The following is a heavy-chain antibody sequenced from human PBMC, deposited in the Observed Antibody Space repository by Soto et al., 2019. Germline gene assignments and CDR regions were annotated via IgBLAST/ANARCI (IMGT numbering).Heavy chain of an antibody. V-gene: IGHV3-23*01. D-gene: IGHD4-4*01. J-gene: IGHJ6*02. CDR1: GFTCSDSV. CDR3: ARDKAVRYYYYGMDV. CDR2: MSGDGRT. Sequence: GGSLRLSCVGSGFTCSDSVMAWVRQAPGKGLEWLSVMSGDGRTRYALSVTGRFTISRDNSKNTLYLQMNSLRAEDTAVYYCARDKAVRYYYYGMDVWGQGTTVTACS.